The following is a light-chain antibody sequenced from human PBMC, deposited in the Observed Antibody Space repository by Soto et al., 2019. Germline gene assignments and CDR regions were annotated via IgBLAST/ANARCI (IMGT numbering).Light chain of an antibody. J-gene: IGKJ4*01. CDR2: DAS. CDR1: QDIKNY. V-gene: IGKV1-33*01. CDR3: QQYDNLPLT. Sequence: DIQMTQSPSSLSASVGERVTITCQASQDIKNYLNWYQQKSGKAPKLLIYDASDLETGVPSRFSGSVSGTDFTFTINSLQPEDIATYYCQQYDNLPLTFGGGTKV.